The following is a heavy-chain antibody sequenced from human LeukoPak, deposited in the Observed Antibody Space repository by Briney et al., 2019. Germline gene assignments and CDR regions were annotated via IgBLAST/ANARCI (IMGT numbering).Heavy chain of an antibody. CDR2: IIPIFGTA. CDR1: GGTFSSYA. V-gene: IGHV1-69*13. Sequence: GASVKVSCKASGGTFSSYAISWVRQAPGQGLEWMGGIIPIFGTANYAQKFQGRVTITADESTSTAYMELSSLRSEDTAVYYCARDQRLRYGSGSYFDYWGQGTLVTVSS. D-gene: IGHD3-10*01. CDR3: ARDQRLRYGSGSYFDY. J-gene: IGHJ4*02.